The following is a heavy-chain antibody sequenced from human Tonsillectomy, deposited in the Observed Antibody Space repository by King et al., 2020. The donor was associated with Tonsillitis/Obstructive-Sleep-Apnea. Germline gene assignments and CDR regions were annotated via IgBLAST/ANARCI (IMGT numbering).Heavy chain of an antibody. D-gene: IGHD1-26*01. CDR3: VRVSGSYYLDY. J-gene: IGHJ4*02. Sequence: VQLVQSGGGLVQPGGSLRLSCAASGFTFSDHYMDWVRQAPGKGLEWVGRTRDKANSYTTEYAASVKGRFTISRDDSKNSLYLQMNSLRGEDTAVYYCVRVSGSYYLDYWGQGTLVTVSS. CDR1: GFTFSDHY. CDR2: TRDKANSYTT. V-gene: IGHV3-72*01.